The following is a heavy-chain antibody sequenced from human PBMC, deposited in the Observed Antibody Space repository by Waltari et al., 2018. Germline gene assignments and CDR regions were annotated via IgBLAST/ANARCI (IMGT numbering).Heavy chain of an antibody. J-gene: IGHJ4*02. Sequence: QVQLVQSGAEVKTPGASVTVSCKASGYTFTGYYMHWVRQAPGQGLEWMGRINPNSGGTNYAQKFQGRVTMTRDTSISTAYMELSRLRSDDTAVYYCARLPDSGSYFGGDYWGQGTLVTVSS. CDR3: ARLPDSGSYFGGDY. V-gene: IGHV1-2*06. CDR2: INPNSGGT. CDR1: GYTFTGYY. D-gene: IGHD1-26*01.